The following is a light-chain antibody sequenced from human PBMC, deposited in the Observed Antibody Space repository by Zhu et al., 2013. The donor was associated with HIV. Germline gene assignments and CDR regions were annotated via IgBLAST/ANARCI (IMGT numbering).Light chain of an antibody. CDR2: RTS. V-gene: IGKV3-20*01. Sequence: EIVMTQSPATLSVSPGERATLSCRADQIISNIYLAWYQQKLGQAPRLLIYRTSTRATGTPERFSGSGSGTDFTLTINKVEPEDFAVYFCQQYAASPLTFGGGTKVEI. CDR1: QIISNIY. J-gene: IGKJ4*01. CDR3: QQYAASPLT.